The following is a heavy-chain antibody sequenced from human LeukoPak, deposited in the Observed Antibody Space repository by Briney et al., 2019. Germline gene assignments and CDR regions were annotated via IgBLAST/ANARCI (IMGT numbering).Heavy chain of an antibody. J-gene: IGHJ4*02. CDR3: ARASYSYDINGWVPFDY. D-gene: IGHD3-22*01. V-gene: IGHV4-38-2*02. CDR1: GYSISSGYY. CDR2: IDHSGST. Sequence: SETLSLTCTVSGYSISSGYYWGWIRQPPGKGLEWTGSIDHSGSTYYNPSLKSRITISVDTSKNQFSLRLSSVTAADTAVYYCARASYSYDINGWVPFDYWGQGTLVTVSS.